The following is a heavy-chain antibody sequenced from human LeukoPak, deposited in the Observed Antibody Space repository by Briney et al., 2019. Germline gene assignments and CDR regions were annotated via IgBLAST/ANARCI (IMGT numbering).Heavy chain of an antibody. CDR3: ARFKEGIDY. V-gene: IGHV4-39*01. D-gene: IGHD3-10*01. Sequence: SETLSLTCAVSGGSISGSSYFWGWIRQPPGKGLEWIGSIYYSGNTYYNPSLKSRVTISVDTSKNQFSLKLSSVTAADTAVYYCARFKEGIDYWGQGTLVTVSS. CDR1: GGSISGSSYF. J-gene: IGHJ4*02. CDR2: IYYSGNT.